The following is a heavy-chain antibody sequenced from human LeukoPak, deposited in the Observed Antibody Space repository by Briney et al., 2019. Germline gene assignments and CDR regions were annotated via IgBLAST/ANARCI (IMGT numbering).Heavy chain of an antibody. CDR3: AKDPASGVAAKYYFDY. Sequence: PGGSLRLSCAASGFTFSNYGMHWVRQAPGKGLEWVALIRHDGSNKYYADSVKGRFSISRDNSKNTLYLQMNSLRGEDTAMYYCAKDPASGVAAKYYFDYWGQGTLVTVSS. J-gene: IGHJ4*02. D-gene: IGHD1-26*01. V-gene: IGHV3-30*02. CDR1: GFTFSNYG. CDR2: IRHDGSNK.